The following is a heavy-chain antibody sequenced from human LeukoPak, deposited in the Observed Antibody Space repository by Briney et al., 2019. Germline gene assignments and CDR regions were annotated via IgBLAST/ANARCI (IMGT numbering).Heavy chain of an antibody. V-gene: IGHV3-7*01. CDR3: ARDPHPPVSDY. CDR2: IYQDGSEK. Sequence: GGSLRLSCAASGFTFSTYWMSWVRQAPRKGLEWVANIYQDGSEKYYVDSVKGRFTISRDNAKNSLYLQMNSLRAEDTSVYYCARDPHPPVSDYWGQGTLVTVSS. CDR1: GFTFSTYW. J-gene: IGHJ4*02. D-gene: IGHD2-2*01.